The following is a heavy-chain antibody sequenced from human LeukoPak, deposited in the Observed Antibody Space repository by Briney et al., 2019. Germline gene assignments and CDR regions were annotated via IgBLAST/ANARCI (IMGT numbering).Heavy chain of an antibody. CDR2: INWNSGSI. D-gene: IGHD3-10*01. V-gene: IGHV3-9*01. J-gene: IGHJ4*02. CDR1: GFKFDEYV. Sequence: GGSLRLSCEASGFKFDEYVMHWVRQAPGKGLEWVSGINWNSGSIDYADSVKGRFTISRDNAKNFLYVQMNNLRAEDTALYYCAKGTQRGNSGWGYFIDYWGQGTLVTVSS. CDR3: AKGTQRGNSGWGYFIDY.